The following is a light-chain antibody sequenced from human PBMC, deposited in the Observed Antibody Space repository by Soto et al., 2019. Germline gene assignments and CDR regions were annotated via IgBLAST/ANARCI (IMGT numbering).Light chain of an antibody. CDR2: EVS. J-gene: IGLJ1*01. CDR3: SSYAGSNEGV. CDR1: SSDVGGYNY. V-gene: IGLV2-8*01. Sequence: QSVLTQPPSASGSPGQSVTISCTGTSSDVGGYNYVSWYQQHPGKAPKLMIYEVSKRPSGVPDRFSGSKSGNTASLTVSGLQAEDEADYYRSSYAGSNEGVFGTGTKVTVL.